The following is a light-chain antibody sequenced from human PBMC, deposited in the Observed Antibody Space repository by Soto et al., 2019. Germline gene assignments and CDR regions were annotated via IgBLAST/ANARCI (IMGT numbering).Light chain of an antibody. J-gene: IGKJ3*01. CDR2: RAS. CDR3: QHYDSYSGT. V-gene: IGKV1-5*03. Sequence: DIQMTQSPPTLSASVGDRVTITCRASQTISSWLAWYQQKPGKAPKLLIYRASSLESGVPSRFSGSGSGAEFTLTISSLQPDDFATYYCQHYDSYSGTFGPGTEVDIK. CDR1: QTISSW.